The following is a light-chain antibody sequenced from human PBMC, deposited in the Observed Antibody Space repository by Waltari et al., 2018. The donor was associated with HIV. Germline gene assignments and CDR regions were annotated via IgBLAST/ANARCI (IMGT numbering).Light chain of an antibody. CDR2: DFN. CDR1: RSDVGSYDY. V-gene: IGLV2-23*02. J-gene: IGLJ3*02. Sequence: QSALTQPASVSGAPGQSIPISCPGPRSDVGSYDYVSWYQQYPGNAPKFMIYDFNKRPSGVSSRFSGSKSGNTASLTISGLQAEDEADYYCCSYAGIRTLVFGGGTKVTVL. CDR3: CSYAGIRTLV.